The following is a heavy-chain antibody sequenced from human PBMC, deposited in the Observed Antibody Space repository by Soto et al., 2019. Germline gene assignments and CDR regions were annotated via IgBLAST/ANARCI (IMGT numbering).Heavy chain of an antibody. J-gene: IGHJ6*03. V-gene: IGHV4-59*01. CDR3: ARAYYYGSGHYYYYYMDV. CDR1: GGSISSYY. Sequence: SETLSLTCTVSGGSISSYYWSWIRQPPGKGLEWIGYIYYSGSTNYNPSLKSRVTISVDTSKNQFSLKLSSVTAADTAVYYCARAYYYGSGHYYYYYMDVWGKGTTVTVSS. CDR2: IYYSGST. D-gene: IGHD3-10*01.